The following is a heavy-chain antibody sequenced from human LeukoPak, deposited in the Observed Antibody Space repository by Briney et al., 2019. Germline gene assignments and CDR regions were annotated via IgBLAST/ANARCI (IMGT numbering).Heavy chain of an antibody. CDR1: GYTFTSYG. D-gene: IGHD3-22*01. CDR2: ISAYNGNT. J-gene: IGHJ4*02. V-gene: IGHV1-18*01. Sequence: ASVKVSCKASGYTFTSYGISWVRQAPGQGLEWMGWISAYNGNTNYAQKLQGRVTMTTDTSTSTAYMELRSLRSDDTAVYYCXXVSSQXXXXXVVXXGTFDYWGQGTLVTVS. CDR3: XXVSSQXXXXXVVXXGTFDY.